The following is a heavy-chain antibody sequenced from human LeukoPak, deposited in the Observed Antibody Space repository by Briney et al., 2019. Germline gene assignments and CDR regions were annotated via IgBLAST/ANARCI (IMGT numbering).Heavy chain of an antibody. CDR2: IRSSDSTI. Sequence: PGGSLRLSCAASGFTFSSYNMNWVRQAPGKGLEWVSYIRSSDSTIYYADSVKGRFTISRDNAKNSLFLQMNSLRAEDTAVYYCARDELYCSGGSCYPNWFDPWGQGTLVTVSS. CDR1: GFTFSSYN. J-gene: IGHJ5*02. V-gene: IGHV3-48*04. D-gene: IGHD2-15*01. CDR3: ARDELYCSGGSCYPNWFDP.